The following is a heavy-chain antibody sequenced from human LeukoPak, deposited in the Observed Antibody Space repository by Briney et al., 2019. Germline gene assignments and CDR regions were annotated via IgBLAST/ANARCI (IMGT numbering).Heavy chain of an antibody. D-gene: IGHD3-22*01. J-gene: IGHJ6*02. CDR2: IYHSGST. V-gene: IGHV4-30-2*01. Sequence: PSETLSLTCAVSGGSISSGGYSWSWIRQPPGKGLEWIGYIYHSGSTYYNPSLKSRVTISVDRSKNQFSLKLSSATAADTAVYYCAREVRYYYDSSGYRLGDYGMDVWGQGTTVTVSS. CDR1: GGSISSGGYS. CDR3: AREVRYYYDSSGYRLGDYGMDV.